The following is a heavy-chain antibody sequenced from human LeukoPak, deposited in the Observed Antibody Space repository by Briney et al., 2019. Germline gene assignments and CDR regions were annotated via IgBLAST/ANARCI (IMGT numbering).Heavy chain of an antibody. V-gene: IGHV3-23*01. Sequence: GGSLRLSCAASGFTFSSYAMSWVRQVPGRGLEWVSSISGSGGATYYADSLKGRFTISRDNSQNTLNLHMNSLRAEDTAVYYCASLYYYDPRGAFDIWGQGTMVTVSS. CDR3: ASLYYYDPRGAFDI. J-gene: IGHJ3*02. D-gene: IGHD3-22*01. CDR1: GFTFSSYA. CDR2: ISGSGGAT.